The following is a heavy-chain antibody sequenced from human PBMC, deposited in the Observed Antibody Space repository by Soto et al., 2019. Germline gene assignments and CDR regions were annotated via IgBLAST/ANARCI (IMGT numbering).Heavy chain of an antibody. Sequence: QVQLVQSGAEVKKPGASVKVSCKASGYTFTSYDINWVRQATGQGLEWMGWMNPNSGNTGYAQKFQGRVTMTRNTARSTAYMKRSSLRSEATAVYYCAREKTSYGMDGWGQGTTVTVSS. CDR3: AREKTSYGMDG. CDR1: GYTFTSYD. CDR2: MNPNSGNT. V-gene: IGHV1-8*01. J-gene: IGHJ6*02.